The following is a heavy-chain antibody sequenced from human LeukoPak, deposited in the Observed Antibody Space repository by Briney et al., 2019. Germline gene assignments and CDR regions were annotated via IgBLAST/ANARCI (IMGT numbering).Heavy chain of an antibody. D-gene: IGHD1-1*01. CDR2: ISYDGSNK. CDR1: GFTFSSYP. Sequence: GRSLRVSCAASGFTFSSYPMHWVRQAPGKGLEWVAVISYDGSNKYYADSVKGRFTISRDNSKNTLYLQMNSLRAEDTAVYYCATPLNWNLDAFDIWGQGTMVTVSS. CDR3: ATPLNWNLDAFDI. V-gene: IGHV3-30-3*01. J-gene: IGHJ3*02.